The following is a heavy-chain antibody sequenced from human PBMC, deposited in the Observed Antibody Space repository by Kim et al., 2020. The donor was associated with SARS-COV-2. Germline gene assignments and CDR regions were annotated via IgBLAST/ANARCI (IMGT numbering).Heavy chain of an antibody. V-gene: IGHV3-7*04. Sequence: GGSLRLSCTASGFTFSDHWMCWVRQAPGKGLEWVANIKEDGSEETYVESVRGRFTIFRDNASNSVFLQMNSLRGDDTAVYYCSRGALGVAARPDWGQGTLVTVSS. CDR1: GFTFSDHW. CDR2: IKEDGSEE. CDR3: SRGALGVAARPD. D-gene: IGHD6-6*01. J-gene: IGHJ4*02.